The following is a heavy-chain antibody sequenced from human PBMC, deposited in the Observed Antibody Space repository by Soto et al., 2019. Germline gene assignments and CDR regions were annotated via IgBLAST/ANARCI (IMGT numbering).Heavy chain of an antibody. CDR2: FSGNGGRT. V-gene: IGHV3-23*01. J-gene: IGHJ4*02. CDR3: AKDRDCSGGSCYYNY. D-gene: IGHD2-15*01. CDR1: GFTFSSYA. Sequence: EVQLLESGGGLVQPGGSLRLSCAASGFTFSSYAVSWVRQTPGKGLEWVSAFSGNGGRTYYADSVKGRFTISRDNSKNTLYLQMNSLRAEDTAVYYCAKDRDCSGGSCYYNYWGQGTLVTVSS.